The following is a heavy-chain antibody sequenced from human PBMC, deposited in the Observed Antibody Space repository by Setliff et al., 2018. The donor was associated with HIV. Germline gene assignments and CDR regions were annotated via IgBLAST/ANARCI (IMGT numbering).Heavy chain of an antibody. V-gene: IGHV1-69*05. Sequence: SVKVSCKASGGTFSSYGISWVRQAPGQGLEWMGGIIPMFGTGFYAQKFRDRVTITTDENRSTAYMELNSLRPEDTGVYYCAREIEYCSGGSCGSSDYWGQGTLVTVSS. J-gene: IGHJ4*02. CDR3: AREIEYCSGGSCGSSDY. CDR1: GGTFSSYG. D-gene: IGHD2-15*01. CDR2: IIPMFGTG.